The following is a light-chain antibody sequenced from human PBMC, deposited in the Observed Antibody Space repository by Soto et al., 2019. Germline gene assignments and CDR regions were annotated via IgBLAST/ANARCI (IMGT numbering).Light chain of an antibody. CDR1: SSDVGGYNY. CDR3: SSYTSSSTPDV. Sequence: QSALTQPASVSGSPGQSITISCTGTSSDVGGYNYVSWYQQHPGKAPKLMIYEVSHRPSGVSNRFSGSKSGNTASLTISGLHAEDEADYYCSSYTSSSTPDVFGTGTKLTVL. J-gene: IGLJ1*01. V-gene: IGLV2-14*01. CDR2: EVS.